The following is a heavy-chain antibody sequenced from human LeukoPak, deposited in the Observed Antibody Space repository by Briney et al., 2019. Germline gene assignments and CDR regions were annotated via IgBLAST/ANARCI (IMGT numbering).Heavy chain of an antibody. Sequence: GGSLRLSCAASGFTFSSYEMNWVRQAPGKGLEWVSYISSSGSTIYYADSVKGRFTISRDNAKNSLYLQMNSLRAEDTAVYYCARGYSGYSGYDHFDYWGQGTLVTVSS. CDR1: GFTFSSYE. J-gene: IGHJ4*02. V-gene: IGHV3-48*03. CDR2: ISSSGSTI. CDR3: ARGYSGYSGYDHFDY. D-gene: IGHD5-12*01.